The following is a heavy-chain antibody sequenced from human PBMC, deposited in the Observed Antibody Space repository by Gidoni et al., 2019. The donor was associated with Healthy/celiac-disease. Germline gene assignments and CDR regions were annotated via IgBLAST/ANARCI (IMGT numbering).Heavy chain of an antibody. J-gene: IGHJ6*02. CDR3: HTHCSSTSCYYYYYGMDV. CDR1: GGSISSSNW. V-gene: IGHV4-4*02. D-gene: IGHD2-2*01. CDR2: IYHSGST. Sequence: QVQLQESGPGLVKPSGTLSLTCAVSGGSISSSNWWSWVRQPPGKGLEWIGEIYHSGSTNYNPSLKSRVTISVDKSKNQFSLKLSSVTAADTAVYYCHTHCSSTSCYYYYYGMDVWGQGTTVTVSS.